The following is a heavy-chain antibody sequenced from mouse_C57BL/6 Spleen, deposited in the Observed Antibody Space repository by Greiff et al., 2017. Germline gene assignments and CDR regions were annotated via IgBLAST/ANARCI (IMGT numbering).Heavy chain of an antibody. CDR3: ARRRTAQEYAD. CDR2: IYPRDGST. D-gene: IGHD3-2*02. V-gene: IGHV1-78*01. CDR1: GYTFTDHT. J-gene: IGHJ3*01. Sequence: QVQLQQSDAVLVKPGASVKISCKISGYTFTDHTIHWMKQRPEQGLEWIGYIYPRDGSTKYNDKFKGKATLPADKSSSTGYMQLNSLTSEDSAVYFCARRRTAQEYADWGQGTMVTVSA.